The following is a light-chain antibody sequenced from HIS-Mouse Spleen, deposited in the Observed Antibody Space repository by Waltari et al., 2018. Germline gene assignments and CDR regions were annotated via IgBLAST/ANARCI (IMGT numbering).Light chain of an antibody. J-gene: IGLJ1*01. CDR3: QVWDSSSDRV. CDR1: NIGSKS. CDR2: DDS. V-gene: IGLV3-21*02. Sequence: SYVLTQPPSVSVAPGQTARITCGGNNIGSKSVHWYQQKPGQAPVLVVYDDSDRPSGIPGRFSGSNSGNTATLTISSVEAGDEADYYCQVWDSSSDRVVGTGTKVTVL.